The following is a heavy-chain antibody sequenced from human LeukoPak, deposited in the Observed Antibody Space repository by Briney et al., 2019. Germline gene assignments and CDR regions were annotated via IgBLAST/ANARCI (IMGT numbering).Heavy chain of an antibody. D-gene: IGHD4-17*01. CDR1: GFTFSNYA. Sequence: GGSLRLSCAASGFTFSNYAMSWIRQAPGKGLGWGSNISGSGGSTYYADSVKGRFTISRANSKNTLYMQMNRLRAEDTAVYYCAKVLRGLAYYGDYRDWGQGTLVTVSS. CDR3: AKVLRGLAYYGDYRD. J-gene: IGHJ4*02. V-gene: IGHV3-23*01. CDR2: ISGSGGST.